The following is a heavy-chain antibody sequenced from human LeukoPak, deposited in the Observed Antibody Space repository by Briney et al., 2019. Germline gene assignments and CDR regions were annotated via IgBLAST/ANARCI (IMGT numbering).Heavy chain of an antibody. D-gene: IGHD6-13*01. CDR1: GGSISSYY. V-gene: IGHV4-59*01. CDR2: IYYSGST. CDR3: ARTSLQELYSSSWYPFSSYYYMDV. J-gene: IGHJ6*03. Sequence: SETLSLTCTVSGGSISSYYWSWIRQPPGKGLEWVGYIYYSGSTNYNPSLKSRVTISVDTSKNQFFLKLSSVTAADTAVYYCARTSLQELYSSSWYPFSSYYYMDVWGKGTTVTVSS.